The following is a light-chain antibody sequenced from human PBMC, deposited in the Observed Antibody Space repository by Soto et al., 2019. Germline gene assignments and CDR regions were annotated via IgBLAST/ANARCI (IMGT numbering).Light chain of an antibody. V-gene: IGKV3-20*01. J-gene: IGKJ1*01. Sequence: EIVLTQSPGTLSLSPGERATLSCRASQSVSSSYFAWYQQKPGQAPRLLIYGASSGATGIPDTFSGGGSGTDFTLTISRLEPEDFAVYYCQQYGSSPWTFGQGTKVEIK. CDR2: GAS. CDR1: QSVSSSY. CDR3: QQYGSSPWT.